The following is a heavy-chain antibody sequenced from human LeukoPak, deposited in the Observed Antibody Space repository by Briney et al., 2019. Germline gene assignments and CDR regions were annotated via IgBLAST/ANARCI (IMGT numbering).Heavy chain of an antibody. J-gene: IGHJ4*02. Sequence: SETLSLTCTVSGYSISSGYYWGWIRQPPGKGLEWIGSIYHSGSTYYNPSLKSRVTISADTSKNQFSLKLSSVTAADTAVYYCARVKGGYYLFGFDYWGQGTLVTVSS. CDR3: ARVKGGYYLFGFDY. D-gene: IGHD3-22*01. CDR1: GYSISSGYY. V-gene: IGHV4-38-2*02. CDR2: IYHSGST.